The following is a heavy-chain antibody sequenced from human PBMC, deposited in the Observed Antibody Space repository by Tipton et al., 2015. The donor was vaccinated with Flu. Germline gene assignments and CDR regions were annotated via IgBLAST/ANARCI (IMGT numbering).Heavy chain of an antibody. D-gene: IGHD6-19*01. V-gene: IGHV4-61*02. CDR1: GGSISRGSYY. CDR2: IYTSGST. Sequence: TLSLTCTVSGGSISRGSYYYNWIRQPAGEGLEWIGRIYTSGSTNYNPSLKSRVTMSLDTSKNQFSMKLSSVTAADTAVYYCARGYSSSLGLPFDYWGQGTLVTVSS. J-gene: IGHJ4*02. CDR3: ARGYSSSLGLPFDY.